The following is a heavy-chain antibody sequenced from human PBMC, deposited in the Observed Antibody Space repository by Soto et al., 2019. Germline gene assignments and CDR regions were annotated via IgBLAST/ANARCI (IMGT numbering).Heavy chain of an antibody. CDR1: GGTFSSYA. CDR3: ARDRLTYCGGDCYSDFDY. V-gene: IGHV1-69*13. CDR2: IIPIFGTA. Sequence: SVKVSCKASGGTFSSYAISWVRQAPGQGLEWMGGIIPIFGTANYAQKFQGRVTITADESTSTAYMELSSLRSEDTAVYYCARDRLTYCGGDCYSDFDYWGQGTLVTVS. D-gene: IGHD2-21*02. J-gene: IGHJ4*02.